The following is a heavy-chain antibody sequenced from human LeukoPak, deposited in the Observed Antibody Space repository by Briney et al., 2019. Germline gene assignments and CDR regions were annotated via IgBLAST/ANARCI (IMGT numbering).Heavy chain of an antibody. Sequence: GASVKVSCKASGGTFRSYAISWVRQAPGQGLEWMGGIIPIFGTANYAQKSQGRVTITADESTSTAYMELSSLRSEDTAVYYCAREGVYCSSTSCRASGAFDIWGQGTMVTVSS. CDR3: AREGVYCSSTSCRASGAFDI. J-gene: IGHJ3*02. D-gene: IGHD2-2*01. CDR1: GGTFRSYA. CDR2: IIPIFGTA. V-gene: IGHV1-69*01.